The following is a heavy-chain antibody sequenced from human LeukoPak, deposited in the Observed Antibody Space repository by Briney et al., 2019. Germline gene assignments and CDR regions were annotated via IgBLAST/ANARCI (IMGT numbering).Heavy chain of an antibody. CDR2: IIPILATT. J-gene: IGHJ5*02. CDR1: GGTFSNYA. Sequence: GASVKVSCMTTGGTFSNYAISWVRQAPGQGLEWMGGIIPILATTKYAKNFQGRVTMTADESTNTAYMELSSLRSEDTAVYYCARGGFWSGYYSWFGPWSQGTLVTVFS. V-gene: IGHV1-69*13. D-gene: IGHD3-3*01. CDR3: ARGGFWSGYYSWFGP.